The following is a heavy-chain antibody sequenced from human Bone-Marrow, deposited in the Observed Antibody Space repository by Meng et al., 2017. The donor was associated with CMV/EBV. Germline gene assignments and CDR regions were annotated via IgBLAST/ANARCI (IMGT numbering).Heavy chain of an antibody. J-gene: IGHJ4*02. CDR3: ARDPDFSDSSGYYFDY. CDR1: GFTFSSYA. Sequence: GGSLRLSCAASGFTFSSYAMHWVRQAPGKGLEWVAVVSYTGGYRYSADSVKGRFTISRDNSKSTLFLQMNSLRAEDTAVYYCARDPDFSDSSGYYFDYWGQGTLVTVSS. D-gene: IGHD3-22*01. CDR2: VSYTGGYR. V-gene: IGHV3-30*04.